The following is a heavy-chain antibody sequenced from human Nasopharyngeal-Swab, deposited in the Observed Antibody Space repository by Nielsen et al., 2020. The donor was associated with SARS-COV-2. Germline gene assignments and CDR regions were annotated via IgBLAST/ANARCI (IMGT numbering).Heavy chain of an antibody. V-gene: IGHV4-59*01. CDR2: IYYRGST. CDR1: GGSMSSYY. Sequence: SETLSLTCTVSGGSMSSYYWSWIRQPPGKGLEWIGYIYYRGSTNYNPSLKSRVTISVDTSKKQFSLKLSSVTAADTAVYYCASSESLNWFDPWGQGTLVTVSS. D-gene: IGHD3-10*01. CDR3: ASSESLNWFDP. J-gene: IGHJ5*02.